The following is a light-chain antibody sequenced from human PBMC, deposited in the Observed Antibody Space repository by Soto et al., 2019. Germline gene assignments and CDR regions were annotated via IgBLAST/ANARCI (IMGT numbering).Light chain of an antibody. CDR3: RSYTSSSLLYV. V-gene: IGLV2-14*01. Sequence: QSALTQPASVSGSPGQSITISCTGTSSDVGGYNYVSWYQQHPGKAPKLMIYEVSNRPSGVSNRFSGSKSGNTASLTISGLQAEDEADYYCRSYTSSSLLYVFGTGTKVTV. CDR2: EVS. CDR1: SSDVGGYNY. J-gene: IGLJ1*01.